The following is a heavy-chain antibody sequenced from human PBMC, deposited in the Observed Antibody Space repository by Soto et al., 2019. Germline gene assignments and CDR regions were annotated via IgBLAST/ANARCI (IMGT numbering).Heavy chain of an antibody. J-gene: IGHJ4*02. V-gene: IGHV1-18*01. D-gene: IGHD1-1*01. Sequence: ASVKVSCKASCYTFTSYGISWMRQDPGQGLEWMGWISAYNGNTNYAQKLQGRVTMTTDTSTSTAYMELRSLRSDDTAVYYCARNRNDYFDYWGQGTLVTVSS. CDR2: ISAYNGNT. CDR1: CYTFTSYG. CDR3: ARNRNDYFDY.